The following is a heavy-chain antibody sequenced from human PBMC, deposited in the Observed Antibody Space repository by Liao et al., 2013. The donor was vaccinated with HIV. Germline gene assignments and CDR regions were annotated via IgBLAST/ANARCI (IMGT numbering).Heavy chain of an antibody. CDR2: INHSGST. CDR3: AREKGSYDFWSGPYYMDV. D-gene: IGHD3-3*01. CDR1: GGSLSGYY. V-gene: IGHV4-34*01. J-gene: IGHJ6*03. Sequence: QVQLQQWGAGLLKPSETLSLTCAVYGGSLSGYYWTWIRQPLGKGLEWIGEINHSGSTNYNPSLKSRVIISVDTSKNQFSLKLTSVTAADTAVYYCAREKGSYDFWSGPYYMDVWGKGTTVTVSS.